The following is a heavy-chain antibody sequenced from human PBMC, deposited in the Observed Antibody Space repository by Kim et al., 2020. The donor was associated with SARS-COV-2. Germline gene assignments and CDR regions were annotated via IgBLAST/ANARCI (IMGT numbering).Heavy chain of an antibody. CDR3: AKEYGDYGY. Sequence: GGSLRLSCAASGFTFSSYAMSWVRQAPGKGLEWVSAISGSGGSTYYADSVTGRFTISRDNSKNTLNLERNGLRAEATAVYYCAKEYGDYGYWGQGTLVTVSS. D-gene: IGHD4-17*01. CDR1: GFTFSSYA. CDR2: ISGSGGST. J-gene: IGHJ4*02. V-gene: IGHV3-23*01.